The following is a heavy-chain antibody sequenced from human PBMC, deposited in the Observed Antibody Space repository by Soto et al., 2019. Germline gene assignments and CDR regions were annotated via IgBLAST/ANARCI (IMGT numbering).Heavy chain of an antibody. CDR2: IYHSGST. Sequence: PSETLSLTCAVSGGSISSSNWWSWVRQPPGKGLEWIGEIYHSGSTNYNPSLKSRVTISVDKSKNQFSLKLSSVTAADTAVYYCARDFIAAAGTVYYYGMDVWGQGTPVTVYS. V-gene: IGHV4-4*02. J-gene: IGHJ6*02. CDR3: ARDFIAAAGTVYYYGMDV. D-gene: IGHD6-13*01. CDR1: GGSISSSNW.